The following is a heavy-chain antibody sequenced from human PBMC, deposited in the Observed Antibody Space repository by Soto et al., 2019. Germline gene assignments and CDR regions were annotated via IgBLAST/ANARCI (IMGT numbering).Heavy chain of an antibody. J-gene: IGHJ6*02. D-gene: IGHD6-19*01. CDR1: GYTFTSYD. CDR3: ARVGRWLVYYYYGMDV. CDR2: MNPNSGNT. Sequence: ASVKVSCKVSGYTFTSYDINWVRHATGQRLEWMGWMNPNSGNTAYAQKFQGRVTMTRNTSISTAYMELSSLRSEDTAVYYCARVGRWLVYYYYGMDVWGQGTTVTVSS. V-gene: IGHV1-8*01.